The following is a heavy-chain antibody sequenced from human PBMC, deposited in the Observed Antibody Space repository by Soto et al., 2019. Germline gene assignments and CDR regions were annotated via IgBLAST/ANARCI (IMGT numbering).Heavy chain of an antibody. J-gene: IGHJ4*02. V-gene: IGHV1-3*01. CDR2: INAGNSDT. CDR1: GYTFTSYA. CDR3: ARVTGYYAPDY. D-gene: IGHD3-9*01. Sequence: ASVKVSCKASGYTFTSYAMHWVRQAPGQRLEWMGWINAGNSDTKYSQKFQGRVTITSDTSASTAYMELSSLRSEDTAVYYCARVTGYYAPDYWGQGTLVTVSS.